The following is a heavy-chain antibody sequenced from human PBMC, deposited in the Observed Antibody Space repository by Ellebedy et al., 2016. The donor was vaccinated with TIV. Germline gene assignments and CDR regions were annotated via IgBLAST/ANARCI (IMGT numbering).Heavy chain of an antibody. J-gene: IGHJ4*02. CDR2: INPNSGGT. CDR3: ARAPAVTTSGRALRYFDY. CDR1: GYTFTGYY. D-gene: IGHD4-17*01. V-gene: IGHV1-2*04. Sequence: AASVKVSCKASGYTFTGYYMHWVRQAPGQGLEWMGWINPNSGGTNYAQKFQGWVTMTRDTSISTAYMELSRLRSDDTAVYYCARAPAVTTSGRALRYFDYWGQGTQVTVSS.